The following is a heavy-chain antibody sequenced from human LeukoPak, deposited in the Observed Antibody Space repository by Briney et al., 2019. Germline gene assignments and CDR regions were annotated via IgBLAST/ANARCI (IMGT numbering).Heavy chain of an antibody. V-gene: IGHV4-38-2*01. D-gene: IGHD4-17*01. CDR1: GYSISNGYY. J-gene: IGHJ4*02. CDR3: ARKNDYGDYRSFDY. Sequence: PSETLSLTCVVSGYSISNGYYWGWIRQPPGKGLEFIGKIYHSGSTYYNPSLKSRVTISVDTSNNQFSLKLSSVTAADTAVYYCARKNDYGDYRSFDYWGQGTLVTVSS. CDR2: IYHSGST.